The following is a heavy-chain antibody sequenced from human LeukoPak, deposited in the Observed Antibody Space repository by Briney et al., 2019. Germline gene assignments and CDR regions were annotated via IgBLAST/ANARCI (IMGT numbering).Heavy chain of an antibody. CDR2: IIPIFGTA. D-gene: IGHD3-16*01. CDR1: GGTFSSYA. V-gene: IGHV1-69*01. Sequence: SVKVSCKASGGTFSSYAISWVRQAPGQGLEWMGGIIPIFGTANHAQKFQGRVTITADESTSTAYMELSSLRSEDTAVYYCARAFGPIAPPDYWGQGTLVTVSS. J-gene: IGHJ4*02. CDR3: ARAFGPIAPPDY.